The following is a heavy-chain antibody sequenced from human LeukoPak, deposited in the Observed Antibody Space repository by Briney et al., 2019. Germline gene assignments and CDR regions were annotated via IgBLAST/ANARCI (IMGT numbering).Heavy chain of an antibody. J-gene: IGHJ4*02. CDR2: IYDSGST. CDR3: ARHSSGYSYDY. Sequence: SETLSLTCTVSGGSISSYYWSWIRQPPGKGPEWIGYIYDSGSTNYDPSLKSRLTISVDTSKNQFSLKLRSVTAADTAVYYCARHSSGYSYDYWGQGTLVTVSS. CDR1: GGSISSYY. D-gene: IGHD5-18*01. V-gene: IGHV4-59*08.